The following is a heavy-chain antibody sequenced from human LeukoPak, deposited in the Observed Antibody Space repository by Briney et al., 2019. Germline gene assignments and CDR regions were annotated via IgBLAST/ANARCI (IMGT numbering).Heavy chain of an antibody. Sequence: GGSLRLSCAASGFTFSNAWMSWARQAPGKGLEWVGRIKSKTDGGTTDYAAPVKGRFTISRDDSKNTLYLQMNSLKTEDTAVYYCTTDFTWVAGIAARGHYFDYWGQGTLVTVSS. V-gene: IGHV3-15*01. J-gene: IGHJ4*02. CDR1: GFTFSNAW. CDR3: TTDFTWVAGIAARGHYFDY. D-gene: IGHD6-6*01. CDR2: IKSKTDGGTT.